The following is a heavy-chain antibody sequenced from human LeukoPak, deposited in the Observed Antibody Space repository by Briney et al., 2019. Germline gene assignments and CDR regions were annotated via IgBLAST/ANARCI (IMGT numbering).Heavy chain of an antibody. Sequence: GGSLRLSCAASGFTFSSYAMHWVRPAPGKGLEWVAVISYDGSNKYYADSVKGRFTISRDNSKNTLYLQMNSLRAEDTAVYYCAREALGIAAAVLDYWGQGTLVTVSS. J-gene: IGHJ4*02. CDR1: GFTFSSYA. V-gene: IGHV3-30-3*01. CDR3: AREALGIAAAVLDY. D-gene: IGHD6-13*01. CDR2: ISYDGSNK.